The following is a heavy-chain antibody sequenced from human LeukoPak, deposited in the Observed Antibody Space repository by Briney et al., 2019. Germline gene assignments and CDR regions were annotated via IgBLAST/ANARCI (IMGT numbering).Heavy chain of an antibody. CDR2: SRRDGTYV. V-gene: IGHV3-30*02. J-gene: IGHJ4*02. CDR3: ASGGPTRGTLAS. D-gene: IGHD1-26*01. CDR1: GFALSSYG. Sequence: QPGGSLRLFCAASGFALSSYGMYWVRQTPDKGLEWVAYSRRDGTYVNYADSVKGRFIISRDNSKNTLGLQMNSLRVEDTALYYCASGGPTRGTLASWGQGTLVPVSS.